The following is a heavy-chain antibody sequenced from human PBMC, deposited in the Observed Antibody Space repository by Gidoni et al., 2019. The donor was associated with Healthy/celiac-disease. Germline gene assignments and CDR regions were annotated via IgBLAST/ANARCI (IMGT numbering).Heavy chain of an antibody. Sequence: QLQLQESGPGLVKPSETLSLTCTVSGGSISSSSYYWGWIRQPPGKGLEWIGSIYYSGSPYSNPSLKSRVTISVDTSKNQFSLKLSSVTAADTAVYYCASSHYDSSGYYPNWFDPWGQGTLVTVSS. CDR2: IYYSGSP. D-gene: IGHD3-22*01. CDR3: ASSHYDSSGYYPNWFDP. J-gene: IGHJ5*02. V-gene: IGHV4-39*01. CDR1: GGSISSSSYY.